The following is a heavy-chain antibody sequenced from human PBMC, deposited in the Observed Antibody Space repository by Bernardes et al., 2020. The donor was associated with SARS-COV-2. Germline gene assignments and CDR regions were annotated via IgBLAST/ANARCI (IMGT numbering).Heavy chain of an antibody. V-gene: IGHV3-33*01. D-gene: IGHD4-17*01. CDR2: IWHDGSRE. J-gene: IGHJ5*01. CDR3: ATEDGEWLES. CDR1: GFTFRDYT. Sequence: GSLRLSCAASGFTFRDYTMHWVRQAPGKGLEWVVVIWHDGSREYYVDSVKGRFAISRDNSNSTLYLQMNNLRVEDTALYRCATEDGEWLESWGQGTLVTVSS.